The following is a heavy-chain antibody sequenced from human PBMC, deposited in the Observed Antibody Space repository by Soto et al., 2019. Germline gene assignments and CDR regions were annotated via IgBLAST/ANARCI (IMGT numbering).Heavy chain of an antibody. J-gene: IGHJ3*01. V-gene: IGHV6-1*01. CDR1: GDSVSSNTVA. Sequence: SQTLSLTCAISGDSVSSNTVAWNWVRQSPSRGLERLGRTYYRSKWYSHYAVSVRSRIMINSDTSKNQFSLEVRSLTAADTAVYYCTTSGRTWPDSFDFWGQGAMVTVSS. D-gene: IGHD1-1*01. CDR3: TTSGRTWPDSFDF. CDR2: TYYRSKWYS.